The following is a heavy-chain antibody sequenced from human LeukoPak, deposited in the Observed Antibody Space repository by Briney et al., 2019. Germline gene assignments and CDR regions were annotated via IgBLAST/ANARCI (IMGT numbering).Heavy chain of an antibody. V-gene: IGHV3-23*01. CDR3: ARDERGPAY. CDR1: GFSFSTYA. Sequence: GGSLRLSCAAFGFSFSTYAMTWVRQAPGKGLEWVSTITNSGGSTYYADSVKGRFTISRDNSKNTLYLQMNSLRAEDTAVYYCARDERGPAYWGQGTLVTVSS. D-gene: IGHD2-21*01. J-gene: IGHJ4*02. CDR2: ITNSGGST.